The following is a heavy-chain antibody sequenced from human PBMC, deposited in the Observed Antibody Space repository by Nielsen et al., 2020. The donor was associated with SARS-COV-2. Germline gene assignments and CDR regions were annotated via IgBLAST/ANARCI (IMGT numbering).Heavy chain of an antibody. Sequence: TLSLTCAVYGGSFSDNFWSWIRQPPGKALEWLALIDWDDEKLYSTSLKTRLTISKDTSKNQVVLTMTNMDPVDTATYYCARTSATGYSDFWGQGALVTVSP. J-gene: IGHJ4*02. CDR3: ARTSATGYSDF. CDR2: IDWDDEK. CDR1: GGSFSDNF. D-gene: IGHD5-12*01. V-gene: IGHV2-70*18.